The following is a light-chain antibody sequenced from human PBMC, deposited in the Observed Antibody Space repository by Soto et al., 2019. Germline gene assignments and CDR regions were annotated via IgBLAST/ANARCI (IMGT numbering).Light chain of an antibody. CDR1: QNINNY. V-gene: IGKV1-33*01. CDR2: DAS. J-gene: IGKJ5*01. CDR3: QQYENLPT. Sequence: DLQMTQSPSSLSASVGDRVTIXXQASQNINNYLNWYQQKPGRAPKVLIYDASNLEAGVPSRLRGSGSGTDFTFTISRLQPEDIATYYCQQYENLPTFGQGTRLEIK.